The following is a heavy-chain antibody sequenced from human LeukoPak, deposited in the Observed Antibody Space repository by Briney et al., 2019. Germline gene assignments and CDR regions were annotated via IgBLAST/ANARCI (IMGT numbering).Heavy chain of an antibody. J-gene: IGHJ4*02. CDR2: INHSGST. D-gene: IGHD6-19*01. V-gene: IGHV4-39*01. CDR3: ARHLLYSSDEPDIDY. Sequence: SETLSLTCTVSGGSISSSSYYWSWIRQPPGKGLEWIGEINHSGSTNYNPSLKSRVTISVDTSKNQFSLKLSSVTAADTAVYYCARHLLYSSDEPDIDYWGRGTLVTVSS. CDR1: GGSISSSSYY.